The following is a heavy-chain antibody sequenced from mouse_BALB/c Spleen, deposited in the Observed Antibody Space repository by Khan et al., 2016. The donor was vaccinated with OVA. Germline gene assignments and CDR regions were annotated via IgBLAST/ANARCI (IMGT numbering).Heavy chain of an antibody. CDR2: ISYSGNT. V-gene: IGHV3-2*02. CDR3: ARVDGGDFDY. CDR1: GYSITSDYA. J-gene: IGHJ2*02. Sequence: EVELVESGPGLVKPSQSLSLTCTVTGYSITSDYAWNWIRQFPENKLEWMGFISYSGNTKYNPSLKSRFSITRDTSKNQFFLQLNSVTTEDTATYYCARVDGGDFDYWGQGTSLTVSS. D-gene: IGHD2-3*01.